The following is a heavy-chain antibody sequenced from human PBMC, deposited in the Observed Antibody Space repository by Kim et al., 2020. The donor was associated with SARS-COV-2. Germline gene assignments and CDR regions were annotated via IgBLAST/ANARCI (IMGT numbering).Heavy chain of an antibody. CDR3: ARGPTSTADRTYYFDY. J-gene: IGHJ4*02. Sequence: SETLSLTCDVYGGSFSGYYWSWIRQPPGKGLEWIGDINHSGSTNYNPSLKSRVTLSVDSSKNHFSLKLTSVSAADTALYYCARGPTSTADRTYYFDYWGQGTLVTVSS. CDR1: GGSFSGYY. V-gene: IGHV4-34*01. CDR2: INHSGST.